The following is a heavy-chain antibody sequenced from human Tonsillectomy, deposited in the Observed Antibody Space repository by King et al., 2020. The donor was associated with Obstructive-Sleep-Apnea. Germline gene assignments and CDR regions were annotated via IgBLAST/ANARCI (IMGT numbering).Heavy chain of an antibody. J-gene: IGHJ4*02. CDR1: GFTFSSYA. CDR2: ISGSGGST. D-gene: IGHD2-15*01. V-gene: IGHV3-23*04. Sequence: VQLVESGGGLVQPGGSLRLSCAASGFTFSSYAMSCVRQAPGKGLEWVSAISGSGGSTYYADSVKGRFTISRAKSKNTLYLQMNSLRAEDKAVYYCAKVRIGYCSGGSCSKALGYDYWGQGTLVTVSS. CDR3: AKVRIGYCSGGSCSKALGYDY.